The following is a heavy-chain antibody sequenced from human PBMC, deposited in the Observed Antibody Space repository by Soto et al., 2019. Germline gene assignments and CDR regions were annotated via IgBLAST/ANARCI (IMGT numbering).Heavy chain of an antibody. Sequence: QVQLVESGGGVVQPGRSLRLSCAASGFTFSSYGMHWVRQAPGKGLDWVAVIWYDGSNKYYADSVKGRFTISRDNSKNTLYLQMNSLRAEDTAVYYCASESGALTVTRYNWFDPWGQGTLVTVSS. CDR3: ASESGALTVTRYNWFDP. D-gene: IGHD4-4*01. J-gene: IGHJ5*02. CDR1: GFTFSSYG. CDR2: IWYDGSNK. V-gene: IGHV3-33*01.